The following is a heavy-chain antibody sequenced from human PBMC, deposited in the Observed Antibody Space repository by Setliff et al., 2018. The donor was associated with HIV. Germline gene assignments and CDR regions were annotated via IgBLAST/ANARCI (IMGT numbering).Heavy chain of an antibody. J-gene: IGHJ3*01. V-gene: IGHV5-51*01. CDR3: ARRSVSHGNGFDL. D-gene: IGHD3-10*01. CDR2: IHPGDSDT. Sequence: GESLKISCKGSGYTFTTYWIGWVRQMPGKGLEWMGIIHPGDSDTRYSPSFQGQVTISADKSISTAYLQWSSLKASDTAIYYCARRSVSHGNGFDLWGQGTMVTVSS. CDR1: GYTFTTYW.